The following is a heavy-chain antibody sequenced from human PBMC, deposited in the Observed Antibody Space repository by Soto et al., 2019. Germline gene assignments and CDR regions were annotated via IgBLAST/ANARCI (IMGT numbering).Heavy chain of an antibody. J-gene: IGHJ3*02. CDR3: ARDLSSGWPLDAFDI. CDR2: IIPIFGTA. D-gene: IGHD6-19*01. Sequence: QVQLVQSGAEVKKPGSSVKVSCKASAGTFSSYAISWVRQAPGQGLEWMGGIIPIFGTANYAQKFQGRVTITADESTSTAYMELGSMRSYDRAVYYCARDLSSGWPLDAFDILGQGTMVTVSS. CDR1: AGTFSSYA. V-gene: IGHV1-69*01.